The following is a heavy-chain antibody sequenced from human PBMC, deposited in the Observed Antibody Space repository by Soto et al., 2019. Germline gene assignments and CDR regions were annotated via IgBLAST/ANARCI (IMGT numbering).Heavy chain of an antibody. D-gene: IGHD6-13*01. J-gene: IGHJ4*02. CDR1: GGTFSSYA. V-gene: IGHV1-69*13. Sequence: SVNLSCKASGGTFSSYAISLVRQAPGQGLEWMGGIIPIFGTANYAQKFQGRVTITADESTSTAYMELSSLRSEDTAVYYCARDGTLRGYSSSWRNFGYWGQGTLVTVSS. CDR3: ARDGTLRGYSSSWRNFGY. CDR2: IIPIFGTA.